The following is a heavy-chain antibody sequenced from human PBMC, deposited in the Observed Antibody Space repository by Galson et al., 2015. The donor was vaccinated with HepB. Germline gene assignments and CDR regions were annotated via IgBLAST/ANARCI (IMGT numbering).Heavy chain of an antibody. CDR1: GFTVSSNY. CDR3: ARVRGRSGYGRVGSFDP. V-gene: IGHV3-53*01. J-gene: IGHJ5*02. CDR2: IYSGVSA. Sequence: SLRLSCAASGFTVSSNYMTWVRQAPGKGLECVSVIYSGVSAYHADSVKGRFTISRDNSKNTVYLQMNSLRAEDTAVYYCARVRGRSGYGRVGSFDPWGQGTLVTVSS. D-gene: IGHD5-12*01.